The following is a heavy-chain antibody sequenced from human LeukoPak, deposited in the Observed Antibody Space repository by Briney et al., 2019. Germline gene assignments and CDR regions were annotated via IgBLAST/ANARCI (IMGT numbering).Heavy chain of an antibody. J-gene: IGHJ5*02. CDR3: ARAYCSGGSCYSRYNWFDP. CDR1: GYSFTSYW. V-gene: IGHV5-10-1*01. CDR2: IDPSDSCT. D-gene: IGHD2-15*01. Sequence: GESLKISCKGSGYSFTSYWISWVRQMPGKGLEWMGRIDPSDSCTNYSPSFQGHVTISADKSISTAYLQWGSLKASDTAMYYCARAYCSGGSCYSRYNWFDPWGQGTLVTVSS.